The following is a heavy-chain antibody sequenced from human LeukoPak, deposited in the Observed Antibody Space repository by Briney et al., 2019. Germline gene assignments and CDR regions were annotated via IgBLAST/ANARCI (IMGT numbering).Heavy chain of an antibody. D-gene: IGHD1-26*01. CDR3: VRDRVGPDY. J-gene: IGHJ4*02. V-gene: IGHV3-74*03. CDR2: ITDDGTT. CDR1: GFTFSSAW. Sequence: QPGGSLRLSCAASGFTFSSAWMHWVRQDRATGLVWVSRITDDGTTTYADSVKGRFTISRDNAKNTLYLQMNSLRAEDTAVYYCVRDRVGPDYWGQGTLVTVSS.